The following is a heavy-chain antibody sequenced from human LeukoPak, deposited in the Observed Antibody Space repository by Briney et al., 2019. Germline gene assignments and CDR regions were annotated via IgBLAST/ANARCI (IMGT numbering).Heavy chain of an antibody. CDR3: ARFGSQLLWRWFDP. CDR1: GFTFSDYY. J-gene: IGHJ5*02. CDR2: ISSSGSTI. Sequence: GGSLRLSCAASGFTFSDYYMSWIRQAPGKGLEWVSYISSSGSTIYYADSVKGRFTISRDNAKNSPYLQMNSLRAEDTAVYYCARFGSQLLWRWFDPWGQGTLVTVSS. V-gene: IGHV3-11*04. D-gene: IGHD2-2*01.